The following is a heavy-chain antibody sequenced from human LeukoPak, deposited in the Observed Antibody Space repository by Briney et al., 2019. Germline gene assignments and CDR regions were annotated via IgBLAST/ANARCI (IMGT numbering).Heavy chain of an antibody. CDR3: ARDREISARPGGWFDP. CDR1: GYTFTSYY. V-gene: IGHV1-46*01. CDR2: INPSGGST. Sequence: GASVKVSCKASGYTFTSYYMHWVRQAPGQGLEWVGIINPSGGSTSYAQKFQGRVTMTRDTSTSTVYMELGSLTSEDTATYFCARDREISARPGGWFDPWGQGTLVTVSS. J-gene: IGHJ5*02. D-gene: IGHD6-6*01.